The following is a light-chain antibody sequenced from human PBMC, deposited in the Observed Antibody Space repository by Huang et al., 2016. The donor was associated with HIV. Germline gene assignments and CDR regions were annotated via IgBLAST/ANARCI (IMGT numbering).Light chain of an antibody. J-gene: IGKJ4*01. CDR3: MQALQSLT. CDR1: QSLLHGSGYNY. V-gene: IGKV2-28*01. Sequence: EIVLTQSPLSLSVTPGAPASISCRSSQSLLHGSGYNYLGWYVQRPGQSPQLLIYLGSNRASGGPGRFSGSGSGTDVTLKISRVEAEDVGVYYCMQALQSLTFGGGTKVEIK. CDR2: LGS.